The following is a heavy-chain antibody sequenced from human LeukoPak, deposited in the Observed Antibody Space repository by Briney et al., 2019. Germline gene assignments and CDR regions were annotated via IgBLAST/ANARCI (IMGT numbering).Heavy chain of an antibody. Sequence: PSETLSLTCAVYGGSFSGYYWSWIRQPPGKGLEWIGEINHSGSTNYNPSLKSRVTISVDTSKNQFSLKLSSVTAADTAVCYCARGRGYYYGSGSYYNVFDYWGQGTLVTVSS. V-gene: IGHV4-34*01. CDR2: INHSGST. CDR1: GGSFSGYY. D-gene: IGHD3-10*01. CDR3: ARGRGYYYGSGSYYNVFDY. J-gene: IGHJ4*02.